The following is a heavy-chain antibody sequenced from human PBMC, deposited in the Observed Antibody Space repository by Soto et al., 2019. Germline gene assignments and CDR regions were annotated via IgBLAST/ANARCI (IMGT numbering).Heavy chain of an antibody. CDR2: FDPEDGET. Sequence: GASVKVSWKVSGYTLTELSMHWVRQAPGKGLEWMGGFDPEDGETIYAQKFQGRVTMTEDTSTDTAYMELSSLRSEDTAVYYCATARRYDYIWGSYRSPLGYWGQGTLVTVSS. CDR1: GYTLTELS. D-gene: IGHD3-16*02. J-gene: IGHJ4*02. CDR3: ATARRYDYIWGSYRSPLGY. V-gene: IGHV1-24*01.